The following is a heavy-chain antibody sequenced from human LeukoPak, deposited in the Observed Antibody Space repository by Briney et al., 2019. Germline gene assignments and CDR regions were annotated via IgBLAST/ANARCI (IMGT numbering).Heavy chain of an antibody. Sequence: SETLPLTCTVSGGSISSGSYYWSWIRQPAGKGLEWIGRIYTSGSTNYNPSLKRRVTISVDTSKNQFSLKLSPVTAADTAVYYCARRDYGSGSYTPFDYWGQGTLVTVSS. V-gene: IGHV4-61*02. CDR2: IYTSGST. J-gene: IGHJ4*02. D-gene: IGHD3-10*01. CDR3: ARRDYGSGSYTPFDY. CDR1: GGSISSGSYY.